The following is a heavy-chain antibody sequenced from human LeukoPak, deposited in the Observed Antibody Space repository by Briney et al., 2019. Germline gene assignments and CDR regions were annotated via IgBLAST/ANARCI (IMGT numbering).Heavy chain of an antibody. CDR3: TTLGYSGYDWSVG. CDR1: GYTFTSYA. D-gene: IGHD5-12*01. Sequence: ASVKVSCKASGYTFTSYAMNWVRQAPGQGLEWMGWINTNTGNPTYAQGFTGRFVFSLDTSVSTAYLQISSLKAEDTAVYYCTTLGYSGYDWSVGWGQGTLVTVSS. J-gene: IGHJ4*02. V-gene: IGHV7-4-1*02. CDR2: INTNTGNP.